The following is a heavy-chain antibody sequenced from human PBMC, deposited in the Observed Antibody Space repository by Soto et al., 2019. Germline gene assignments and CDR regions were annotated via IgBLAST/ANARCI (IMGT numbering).Heavy chain of an antibody. Sequence: GASVKVSCKASGYTFTSYGISWVRQAPGQRLEWMGWINACNGNTKYSQKFQGRVTITRDTSASTAYMELSSLRSEDTAVYYCARGGPPIDYWGQGTLVTVSS. V-gene: IGHV1-3*01. J-gene: IGHJ4*02. CDR1: GYTFTSYG. CDR2: INACNGNT. CDR3: ARGGPPIDY. D-gene: IGHD3-10*01.